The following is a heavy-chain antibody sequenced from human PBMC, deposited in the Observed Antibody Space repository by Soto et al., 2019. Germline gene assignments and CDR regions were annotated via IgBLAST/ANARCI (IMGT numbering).Heavy chain of an antibody. CDR2: INAYNGNT. J-gene: IGHJ5*02. CDR1: GYTFTSYG. V-gene: IGHV1-18*01. Sequence: QVQLVQSGAEVKKPGASVKVSCKASGYTFTSYGISWVRQAPGQGLEWMGWINAYNGNTNYAQKLQGRVTMTTDTSRSTAYMELRSLRADDTDVDYGTRFLPPFDTWGQGTLVTVSS. CDR3: TRFLPPFDT.